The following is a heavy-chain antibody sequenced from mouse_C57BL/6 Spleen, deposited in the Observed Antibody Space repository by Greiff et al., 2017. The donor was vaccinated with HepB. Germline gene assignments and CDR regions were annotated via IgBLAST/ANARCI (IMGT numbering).Heavy chain of an antibody. D-gene: IGHD1-1*01. CDR3: ARRGFITTVVATDYAMDY. J-gene: IGHJ4*01. CDR2: INPNNGGT. Sequence: VQLQQSGPELVKPGASVKIPCKASGYTFTDYNMDWVKQSHGKSLEWIGDINPNNGGTIYNQKFKGKATLTVDKSSSTAYMELRSLTSEDTAVYYCARRGFITTVVATDYAMDYWGQGTSVTVSS. CDR1: GYTFTDYN. V-gene: IGHV1-18*01.